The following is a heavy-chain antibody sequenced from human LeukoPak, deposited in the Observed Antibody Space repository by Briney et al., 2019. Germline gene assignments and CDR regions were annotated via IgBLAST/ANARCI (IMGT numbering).Heavy chain of an antibody. J-gene: IGHJ6*03. Sequence: ASVKVSCKASGYTFTSYGISWVRQAPGQGLEWMGWISAYNGNTNYAQKLQGRVTLTTDTSTTTAYMELRSLRSDDTAVYYCARATDSSSWSYYYYYYMDVWGKGTTVTVPS. CDR2: ISAYNGNT. CDR1: GYTFTSYG. D-gene: IGHD6-13*01. CDR3: ARATDSSSWSYYYYYYMDV. V-gene: IGHV1-18*01.